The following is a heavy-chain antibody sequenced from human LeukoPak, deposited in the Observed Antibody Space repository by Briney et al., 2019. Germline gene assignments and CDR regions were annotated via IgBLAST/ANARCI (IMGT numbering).Heavy chain of an antibody. CDR2: IWYDGSNK. CDR3: ARVMAVAENGMDV. CDR1: GFTFSSYG. D-gene: IGHD6-19*01. V-gene: IGHV3-33*01. Sequence: GRSLRLSCAASGFTFSSYGMHWVRQAPGKGLEWVADIWYDGSNKYYADSVKGRLTISRDNSKNTLYLQMNSLRAEDTAVYYCARVMAVAENGMDVWGQGTTVTVSS. J-gene: IGHJ6*02.